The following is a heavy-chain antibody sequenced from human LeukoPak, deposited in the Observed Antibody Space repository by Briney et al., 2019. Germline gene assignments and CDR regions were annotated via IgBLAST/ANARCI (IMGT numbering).Heavy chain of an antibody. Sequence: GGSLRLSCAASGFTFSSYWMSWVRQAPGKGLEWVANIKQDGSEKYYVDSVKGRFTISRDNAKNSLYLQMNSLRAEDTAVYYCASPVVVAANDAFDIWGQGTMVTVSS. J-gene: IGHJ3*02. D-gene: IGHD2-15*01. CDR1: GFTFSSYW. CDR3: ASPVVVAANDAFDI. V-gene: IGHV3-7*01. CDR2: IKQDGSEK.